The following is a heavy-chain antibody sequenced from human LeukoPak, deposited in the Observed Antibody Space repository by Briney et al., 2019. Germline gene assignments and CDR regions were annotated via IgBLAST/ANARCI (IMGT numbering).Heavy chain of an antibody. D-gene: IGHD2-2*01. CDR3: ARMGYCSSTSCPPLTRMDV. J-gene: IGHJ6*02. Sequence: PGGSLRLSCAASGFTFSDYWMTWVRQAPGKGLEWVANMNEDGSAKYYVDSVKGRFTISRDNAKNSLYLQMNSLRAEDTAVYYCARMGYCSSTSCPPLTRMDVWGQGTTVTVSS. CDR2: MNEDGSAK. CDR1: GFTFSDYW. V-gene: IGHV3-7*01.